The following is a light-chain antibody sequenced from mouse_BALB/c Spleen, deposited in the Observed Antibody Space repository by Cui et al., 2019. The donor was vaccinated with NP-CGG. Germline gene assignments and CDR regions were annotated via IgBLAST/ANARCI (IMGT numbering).Light chain of an antibody. CDR1: TGTGKNSNY. CDR3: TLWYSNHWV. Sequence: AVVTQEAAVTTSPGETVTLTCRSSTGTGKNSNYANWVQEKPDHLFTGLIGGTNNRAPGVPARFSGSLIGDKAALTITGAQTEDEAIYFCTLWYSNHWVFGGGTKLTVL. V-gene: IGLV1*01. CDR2: GTN. J-gene: IGLJ1*01.